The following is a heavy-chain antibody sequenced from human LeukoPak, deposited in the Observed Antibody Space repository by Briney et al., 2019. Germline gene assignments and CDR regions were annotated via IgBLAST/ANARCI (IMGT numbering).Heavy chain of an antibody. V-gene: IGHV3-21*01. CDR1: GFTLSSYA. D-gene: IGHD1-14*01. J-gene: IGHJ5*02. CDR3: ARGYSRSWFDP. Sequence: GGSLRLSCAASGFTLSSYAMSWVRQAPGKGLEWVSSISERSVYIYYADSVKGRFTISRDNAKNTLYLQMNSLRAEDTAVYSCARGYSRSWFDPWGQGTLVTVSS. CDR2: ISERSVYI.